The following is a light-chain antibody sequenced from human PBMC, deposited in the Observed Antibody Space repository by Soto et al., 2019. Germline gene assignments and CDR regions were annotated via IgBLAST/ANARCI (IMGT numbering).Light chain of an antibody. CDR3: CSYAGSYSLYV. J-gene: IGLJ1*01. Sequence: QSAPSQPRSVSGSPGQSVTISCTGTSSDVGGYNYVSWYQQHPGKAPKLMIYDVSKRPSGAPDRFSGSKSGNTASLTISGLQAEDEADYYCCSYAGSYSLYVFGTGTKLTVL. CDR1: SSDVGGYNY. CDR2: DVS. V-gene: IGLV2-11*01.